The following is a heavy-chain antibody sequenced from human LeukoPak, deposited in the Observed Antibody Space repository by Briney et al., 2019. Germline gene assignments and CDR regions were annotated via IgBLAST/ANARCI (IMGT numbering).Heavy chain of an antibody. D-gene: IGHD3-22*01. CDR3: AADPRGYYYDSSGYYSTFDY. CDR1: EFTFTSSA. CDR2: IVVGSGNT. Sequence: PWASVKVSCKASEFTFTSSAMQWVRQARGQRLEWIGWIVVGSGNTNYAQKFQERVTITRDMSTSTAYMELSSLRSEDTAVYYCAADPRGYYYDSSGYYSTFDYWGQGTLVTVSS. V-gene: IGHV1-58*02. J-gene: IGHJ4*02.